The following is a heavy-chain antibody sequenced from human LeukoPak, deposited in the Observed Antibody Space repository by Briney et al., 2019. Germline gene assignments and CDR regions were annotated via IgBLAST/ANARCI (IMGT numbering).Heavy chain of an antibody. V-gene: IGHV1-2*02. CDR1: GYTFTGYD. CDR2: INPNSGGT. CDR3: ARRGIAAAADY. Sequence: VASVKVSCKASGYTFTGYDMHWVRQAPGQGLEGMGWINPNSGGTSYAQKFQGRVTMTRDRSTSTVYMEVSSLRSEDPAVYYCARRGIAAAADYWGQGTLVTVSS. J-gene: IGHJ4*02. D-gene: IGHD6-13*01.